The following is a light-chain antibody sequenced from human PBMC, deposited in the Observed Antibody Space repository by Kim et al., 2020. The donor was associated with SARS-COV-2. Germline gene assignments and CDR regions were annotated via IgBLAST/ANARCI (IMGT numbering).Light chain of an antibody. CDR2: EVS. Sequence: QSSTSTRHGTSSDVGSYDLVSWYQQHPGTAPKLMIYEVSKRPSGVSNRSSGSKSGNTASLTISGLQAEDEADYYCCSYAGSSTSVVFGGGTQLTVL. CDR3: CSYAGSSTSVV. V-gene: IGLV2-23*02. CDR1: SSDVGSYDL. J-gene: IGLJ2*01.